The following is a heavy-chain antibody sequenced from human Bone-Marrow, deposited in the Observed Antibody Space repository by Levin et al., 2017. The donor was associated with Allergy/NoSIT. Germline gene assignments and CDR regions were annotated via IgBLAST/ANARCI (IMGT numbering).Heavy chain of an antibody. Sequence: GESLKISCAASGFTFSSYAMHWVRQTPGKGLEWVAIISYDGTHIYYAESVRGRFTISRDNFRDTLYLQMNSLRPEDTALFYCVRNGGGKEWEWHFDYWGQGSPVIVSS. J-gene: IGHJ4*02. V-gene: IGHV3-30*03. CDR1: GFTFSSYA. CDR2: ISYDGTHI. CDR3: VRNGGGKEWEWHFDY. D-gene: IGHD1-26*01.